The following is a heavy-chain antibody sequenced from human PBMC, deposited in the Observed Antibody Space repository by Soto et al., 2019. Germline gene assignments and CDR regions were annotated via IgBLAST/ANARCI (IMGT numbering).Heavy chain of an antibody. J-gene: IGHJ4*02. D-gene: IGHD7-27*01. CDR1: GCTFSIFA. V-gene: IGHV3-23*01. Sequence: PGGSLRLSCAASGCTFSIFAMSWVRQSPGKGLEWVSTISGSGGSTYYADAVKGRFTISRDNSMGTLYLQMKSLRVEDTAIYYCAKEVSLGSTVDLGYWGQGDLVTVYS. CDR3: AKEVSLGSTVDLGY. CDR2: ISGSGGST.